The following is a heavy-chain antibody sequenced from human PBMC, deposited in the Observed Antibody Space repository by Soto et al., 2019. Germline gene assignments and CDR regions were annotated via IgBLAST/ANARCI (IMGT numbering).Heavy chain of an antibody. Sequence: GGSLRLSCAASGFTFSDHYMDWVRQAPGKGLEWVGRIRNKANSYTTEYAASVKGRFTISRDDSKNSLYLQMNSLKTEDTAVYYCARVRNYYFDYWGQGT. CDR3: ARVRNYYFDY. V-gene: IGHV3-72*01. CDR2: IRNKANSYTT. D-gene: IGHD1-7*01. J-gene: IGHJ4*02. CDR1: GFTFSDHY.